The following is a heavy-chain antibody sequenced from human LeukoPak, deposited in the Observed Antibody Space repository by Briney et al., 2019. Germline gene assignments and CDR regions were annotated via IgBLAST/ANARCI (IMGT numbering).Heavy chain of an antibody. V-gene: IGHV3-23*01. CDR2: ISGSGGST. D-gene: IGHD6-19*01. J-gene: IGHJ4*02. Sequence: KPGGSLRLSCAASTFTFSSYAMSWVRQAPGKGLEWVSAISGSGGSTYYADSVKGRFTISRDNSKNTLYLQMHSLRAEDTAVYYCANSYSSGRGRYFDYWGQGTLGTVSS. CDR3: ANSYSSGRGRYFDY. CDR1: TFTFSSYA.